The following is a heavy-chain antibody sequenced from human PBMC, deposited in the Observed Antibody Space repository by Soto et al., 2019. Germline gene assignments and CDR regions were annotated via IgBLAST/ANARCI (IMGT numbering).Heavy chain of an antibody. Sequence: GGSLRLSCAASGFTFSSYAMSWVRQAPGKGLEWVSVISGSGVTTYYADSVKGRFTISRDNSKNTLYLQMNSLRAEDTAVYYCAECPGSVQVLDYWGQGTLVTVSS. CDR1: GFTFSSYA. CDR2: ISGSGVTT. J-gene: IGHJ4*02. D-gene: IGHD1-1*01. V-gene: IGHV3-23*01. CDR3: AECPGSVQVLDY.